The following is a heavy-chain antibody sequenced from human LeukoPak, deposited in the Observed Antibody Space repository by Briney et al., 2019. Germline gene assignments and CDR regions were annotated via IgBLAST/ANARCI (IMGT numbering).Heavy chain of an antibody. D-gene: IGHD3-22*01. Sequence: GASVKVSCKASGYTFTSYGISWVRQAPGQGLEWVGWISAYNGNTNYAQKLQGRVTMTTDTSTSTAYMELRSLRSDDTAVYYCAREDQYYYDSSGIDYWGQGTLVTVSS. J-gene: IGHJ4*02. V-gene: IGHV1-18*01. CDR1: GYTFTSYG. CDR2: ISAYNGNT. CDR3: AREDQYYYDSSGIDY.